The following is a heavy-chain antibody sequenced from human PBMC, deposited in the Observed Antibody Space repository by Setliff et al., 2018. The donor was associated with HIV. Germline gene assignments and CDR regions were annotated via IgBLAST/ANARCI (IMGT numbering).Heavy chain of an antibody. CDR1: GFPFSSFG. V-gene: IGHV3-48*01. CDR2: INSGSSTI. J-gene: IGHJ6*03. Sequence: GGSLRLSCTASGFPFSSFGMNWVRRAPGRGLEWVSYINSGSSTIYYADSVKGRFTISRDNSKSTLYLQMNSLRAEDTATYYCARGTDYDLWTYYYYMDVWGKGTTVTVSS. CDR3: ARGTDYDLWTYYYYMDV. D-gene: IGHD3-3*01.